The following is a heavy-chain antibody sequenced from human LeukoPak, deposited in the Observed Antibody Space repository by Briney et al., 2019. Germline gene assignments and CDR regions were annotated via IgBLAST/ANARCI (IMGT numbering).Heavy chain of an antibody. CDR2: ISYDGSNK. J-gene: IGHJ4*02. CDR1: GFTFSSYG. V-gene: IGHV3-30*18. Sequence: PGGSLRLSCAASGFTFSSYGMHWVRQAPGKGLEWVAVISYDGSNKYYADSVKGRLTISRDNSKNTLYLQMNSLRAEDTAVYYCAKGGRGVWFGELLQTIFDYWGQGTLVTVSS. CDR3: AKGGRGVWFGELLQTIFDY. D-gene: IGHD3-10*01.